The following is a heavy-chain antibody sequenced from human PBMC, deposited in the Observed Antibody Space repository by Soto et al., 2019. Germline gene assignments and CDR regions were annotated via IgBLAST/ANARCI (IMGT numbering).Heavy chain of an antibody. CDR2: INPSFGTA. CDR3: AREGAGDSHYYFGMDL. CDR1: GYTFTSYA. D-gene: IGHD7-27*01. J-gene: IGHJ6*01. V-gene: IGHV1-69*05. Sequence: ASVKVSCKASGYTFTSYAIRWVRQAPGQGLEWMGGINPSFGTANYAQKFQGRVTITTDKSTSTAYMELSSLRSEDTAVYYCAREGAGDSHYYFGMDLWGQATT.